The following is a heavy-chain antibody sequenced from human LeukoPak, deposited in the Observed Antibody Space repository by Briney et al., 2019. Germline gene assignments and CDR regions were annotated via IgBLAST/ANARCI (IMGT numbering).Heavy chain of an antibody. D-gene: IGHD6-13*01. J-gene: IGHJ4*02. Sequence: HWVXXAXXXXXEXVTFIQTDGNSKYYANSVRGRFTITRDNSKNTVSLQMNSLRAEDAGVYYCAREESSLVLGGLGYWGQGTLVSVSS. CDR2: IQTDGNSK. V-gene: IGHV3-30*02. CDR3: AREESSLVLGGLGY.